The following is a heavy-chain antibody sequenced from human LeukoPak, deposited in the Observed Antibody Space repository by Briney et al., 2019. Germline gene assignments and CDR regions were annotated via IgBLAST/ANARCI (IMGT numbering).Heavy chain of an antibody. J-gene: IGHJ3*02. CDR1: GFTVSSNY. Sequence: GGSLRLSCAASGFTVSSNYMSWVRQAPGKGLEWVSVIYSGGSTYYADSVKGRFTISRDSSKNTLYLQMNSLRAEDTAVYYCAREVTYYYDSRGLGAFDIWGQGTMVTVSS. D-gene: IGHD3-22*01. CDR2: IYSGGST. V-gene: IGHV3-66*01. CDR3: AREVTYYYDSRGLGAFDI.